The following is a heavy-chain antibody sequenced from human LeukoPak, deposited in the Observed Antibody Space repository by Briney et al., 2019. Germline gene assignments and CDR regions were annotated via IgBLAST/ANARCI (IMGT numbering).Heavy chain of an antibody. CDR1: GGSISNSSYY. Sequence: ETLSLTCTVSGGSISNSSYYWGWIRQPPGTGLEWIGSIYYSGSTYYNPSLKSRVTISVDTSKNQFSLELSSMTAADTAVYYCARGPTLKYFHHWGQGTLVSVSS. CDR3: ARGPTLKYFHH. CDR2: IYYSGST. V-gene: IGHV4-39*02. J-gene: IGHJ1*01.